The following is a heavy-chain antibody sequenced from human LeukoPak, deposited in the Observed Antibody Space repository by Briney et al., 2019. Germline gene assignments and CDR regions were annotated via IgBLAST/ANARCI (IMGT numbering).Heavy chain of an antibody. V-gene: IGHV3-30*03. CDR3: ASPSSTPGMDV. Sequence: GRSLRLSCAASGFTFSSYGMHWVRQAPGTGLDWVAVISYDGSNKYYADSVKGRFTISRDNSKNTLYLQMNSLRAEDTAVYYCASPSSTPGMDVWGQGTTVTVSS. CDR2: ISYDGSNK. D-gene: IGHD2-2*01. J-gene: IGHJ6*02. CDR1: GFTFSSYG.